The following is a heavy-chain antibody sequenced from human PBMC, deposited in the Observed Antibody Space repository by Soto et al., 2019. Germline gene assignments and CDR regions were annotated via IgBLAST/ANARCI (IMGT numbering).Heavy chain of an antibody. CDR2: INHSGST. CDR3: ARGGGGYSYGYSLPIMAV. V-gene: IGHV4-34*01. CDR1: GGSFSGYY. Sequence: SETLSLACAVYGGSFSGYYWSWIRQPPGKGLEWIGEINHSGSTNYNPSLKSRVTISVDTSKNHFSLKLSSVTAADTAVYYCARGGGGYSYGYSLPIMAVWGKGTTVTVSS. D-gene: IGHD5-18*01. J-gene: IGHJ6*03.